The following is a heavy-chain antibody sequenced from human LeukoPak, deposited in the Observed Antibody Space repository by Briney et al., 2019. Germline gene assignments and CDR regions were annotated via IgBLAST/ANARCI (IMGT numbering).Heavy chain of an antibody. CDR1: GYTFTSYY. CDR2: INPSGGST. D-gene: IGHD2-15*01. J-gene: IGHJ4*02. CDR3: ARDLQPVVVAATPPGY. V-gene: IGHV1-46*01. Sequence: ASVKVSCKASGYTFTSYYIHWVRQAPGQGLEWMGLINPSGGSTNYAQKFQGRVTMTRDTSTSTVYMELRSLRSDDTAVYHCARDLQPVVVAATPPGYWGQGTLVTVSS.